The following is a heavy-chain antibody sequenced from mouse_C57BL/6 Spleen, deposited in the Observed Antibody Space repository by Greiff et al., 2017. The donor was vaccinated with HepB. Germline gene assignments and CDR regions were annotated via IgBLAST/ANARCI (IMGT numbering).Heavy chain of an antibody. D-gene: IGHD1-1*01. CDR1: GYTFTDYE. CDR3: AREGTVVASYYFDY. J-gene: IGHJ2*01. V-gene: IGHV1-15*01. Sequence: VKLVESGAELVRPGASVTLSCKASGYTFTDYEMHWVKQTPVHGLEWIGAIDPETGGTAYNQKFKGKAILTVDKSSSTAYMELRSLTSEDSAVYYCAREGTVVASYYFDYWGQGTTLTVSS. CDR2: IDPETGGT.